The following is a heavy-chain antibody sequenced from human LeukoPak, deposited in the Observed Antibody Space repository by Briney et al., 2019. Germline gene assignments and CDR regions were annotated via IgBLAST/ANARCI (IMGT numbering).Heavy chain of an antibody. CDR1: GFTFDDYA. CDR2: ISWNSGSI. Sequence: PGGSLRLSCAASGFTFDDYAMHWVRQAPGKGLEWVSGISWNSGSIGYADSVKGRFTISRDNAKNSLYLQMNSLRAEDTALYYCAKDISHRRVHGYYDILTGDAFDIWGQGTMGTVSS. CDR3: AKDISHRRVHGYYDILTGDAFDI. D-gene: IGHD3-9*01. V-gene: IGHV3-9*01. J-gene: IGHJ3*02.